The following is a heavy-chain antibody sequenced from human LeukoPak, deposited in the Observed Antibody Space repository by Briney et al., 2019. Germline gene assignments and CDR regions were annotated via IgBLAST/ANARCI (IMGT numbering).Heavy chain of an antibody. CDR3: AGAVAAIDFGY. CDR1: GFTFSSYW. Sequence: GGSLRLSCAASGFTFSSYWMSWVRQAPGKGLEWVANIKQDGSEKYYVDSVKGRFTISRDNAKNSLYLQMNSLRAEDTAVYYCAGAVAAIDFGYWGQGTLVTVSS. V-gene: IGHV3-7*01. CDR2: IKQDGSEK. J-gene: IGHJ4*02. D-gene: IGHD6-19*01.